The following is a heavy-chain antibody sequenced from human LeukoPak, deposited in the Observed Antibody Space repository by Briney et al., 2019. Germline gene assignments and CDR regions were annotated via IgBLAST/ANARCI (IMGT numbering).Heavy chain of an antibody. CDR1: GYTFTGYY. CDR2: INPNSGGT. CDR3: ARDQITIPDYYYYGMDV. V-gene: IGHV1-2*02. J-gene: IGHJ6*02. Sequence: ASVTVSCKASGYTFTGYYMHWVRQAPGQGLEWMGWINPNSGGTNYAQKFQGRVTMTRDTSISTAYMELSRLRSDDTAVYYCARDQITIPDYYYYGMDVWGQGTTVTVSS. D-gene: IGHD3-3*01.